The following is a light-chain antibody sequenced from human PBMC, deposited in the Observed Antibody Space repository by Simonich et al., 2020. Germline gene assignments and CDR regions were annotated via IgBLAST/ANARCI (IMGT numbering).Light chain of an antibody. Sequence: DIVMTQSPDSLAVSLGERATINCKSSQSVLYSSTNKNYLAWYQQKPGQPPKLLIYWESTRESGVPDRFRGSGSGTDFTLTISSLQAEDVAVYYCQQYYSTPRTFGQGTKVEIK. CDR1: QSVLYSSTNKNY. CDR3: QQYYSTPRT. CDR2: WES. J-gene: IGKJ1*01. V-gene: IGKV4-1*01.